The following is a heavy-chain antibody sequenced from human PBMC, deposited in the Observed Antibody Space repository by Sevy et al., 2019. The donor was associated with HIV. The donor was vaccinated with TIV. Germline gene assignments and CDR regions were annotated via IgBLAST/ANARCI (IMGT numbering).Heavy chain of an antibody. D-gene: IGHD6-19*01. Sequence: GGSLRLSCAASGFSFSTHAMHWVRQAPGKGLEWVAVISFDGSDKYYTDSVKGGFTISRDDSKNTLLLQVGRLRAEDTAVYYCARDAGYSTVWYPGYWGQGTLVTVSS. CDR2: ISFDGSDK. V-gene: IGHV3-30*03. CDR1: GFSFSTHA. J-gene: IGHJ4*02. CDR3: ARDAGYSTVWYPGY.